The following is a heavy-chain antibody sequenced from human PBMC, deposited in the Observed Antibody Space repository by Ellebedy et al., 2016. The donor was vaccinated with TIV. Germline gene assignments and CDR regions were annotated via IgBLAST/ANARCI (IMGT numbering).Heavy chain of an antibody. CDR3: ARMEPTTVTPYGMDV. CDR2: INSDGSST. Sequence: GGSLRLSXAASGFTFSSYWMHWVRQAPGKGLVWVSRINSDGSSTSYADSVKGRFTISRDNAKNTLYLQMNSLRAEDTAVYYCARMEPTTVTPYGMDVWGQGTTVTVSS. CDR1: GFTFSSYW. J-gene: IGHJ6*02. V-gene: IGHV3-74*01. D-gene: IGHD4-17*01.